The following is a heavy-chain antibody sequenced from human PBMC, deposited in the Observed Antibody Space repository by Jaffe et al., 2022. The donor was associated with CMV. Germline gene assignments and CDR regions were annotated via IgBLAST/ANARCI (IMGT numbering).Heavy chain of an antibody. Sequence: EVQLVESGGGLVKPGGSLRLSCAASGFTFSSYSMNWVRQAPGKGLEWVSSISSSSSYIYYADSVKGRFTISRDNAKNSLYLQMNSLRAEDTAVYYCARAGAAAGNYYYGMDVWGQGTTVTVSS. CDR1: GFTFSSYS. V-gene: IGHV3-21*01. J-gene: IGHJ6*02. D-gene: IGHD6-13*01. CDR2: ISSSSSYI. CDR3: ARAGAAAGNYYYGMDV.